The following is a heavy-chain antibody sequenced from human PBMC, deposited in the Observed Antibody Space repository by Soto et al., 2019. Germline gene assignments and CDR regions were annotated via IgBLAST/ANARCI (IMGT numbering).Heavy chain of an antibody. D-gene: IGHD3-9*01. CDR3: ARVSNYDILTGYSPYYYYYYGMDV. J-gene: IGHJ6*02. CDR1: GGTFSSYA. CDR2: IIPIFGTA. V-gene: IGHV1-69*06. Sequence: GASVKVSCKASGGTFSSYAISWVRQAPGQGLEWMGGIIPIFGTANYAQKFQGRVTITADKSTSTAYMELSSLRSEDTAVYYCARVSNYDILTGYSPYYYYYYGMDVWGQGTTVTVSS.